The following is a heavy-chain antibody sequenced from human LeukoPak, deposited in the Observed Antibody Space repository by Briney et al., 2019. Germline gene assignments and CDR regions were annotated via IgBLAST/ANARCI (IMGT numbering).Heavy chain of an antibody. D-gene: IGHD6-13*01. Sequence: GGSLRLSCAASGFTFGSCAMSWVRQAPGKGLEWVSAISGSGGSTYYADSVKGRFTISRDNSKNTLYLQMNSLRAEDTAVYYCAKKAAAAGTSHLIDYWGQGTLVTVSS. V-gene: IGHV3-23*01. CDR2: ISGSGGST. CDR1: GFTFGSCA. CDR3: AKKAAAAGTSHLIDY. J-gene: IGHJ4*02.